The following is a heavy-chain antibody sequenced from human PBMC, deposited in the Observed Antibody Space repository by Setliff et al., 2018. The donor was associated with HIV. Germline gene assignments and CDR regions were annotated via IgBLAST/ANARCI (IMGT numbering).Heavy chain of an antibody. V-gene: IGHV4-59*11. J-gene: IGHJ3*01. D-gene: IGHD2-2*01. CDR3: ARHICGTTACYAVDV. CDR1: GDSITGRW. Sequence: SGDSITGRWLSWIRQPPGKGLEWTGNIYHNGFANYNPSIKSRLTISVETSKNQVSLTLSSVTPADTAVYYGARHICGTTACYAVDVWGPGTMVTVS. CDR2: IYHNGFA.